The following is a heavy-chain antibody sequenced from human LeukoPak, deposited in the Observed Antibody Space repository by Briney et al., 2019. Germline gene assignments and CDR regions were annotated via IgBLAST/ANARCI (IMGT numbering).Heavy chain of an antibody. CDR1: GFTCNSNA. J-gene: IGHJ4*02. CDR3: ARAHEYNYAYGADY. CDR2: ISGGGGAT. D-gene: IGHD5-18*01. Sequence: WGSLRLSCAASGFTCNSNAMNWVRQAPGQGLNWVLTISGGGGATYLADSVKGRLTNSRDNSKNTLYLQMNSLRAKDTAVYYCARAHEYNYAYGADYWGQGTLVTVSS. V-gene: IGHV3-23*01.